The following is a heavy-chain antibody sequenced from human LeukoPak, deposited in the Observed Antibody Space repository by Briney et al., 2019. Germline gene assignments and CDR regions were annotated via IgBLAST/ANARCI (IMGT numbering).Heavy chain of an antibody. J-gene: IGHJ3*02. CDR3: ASKGDTAMSNGAFDI. D-gene: IGHD5-18*01. Sequence: SETLSLTCTVSGGSISSRPYCWGWIRQPPGKGLEWIGYIYYSGSTNYNPSLKSRVTISVDTSKNQFSLKLSSVTAADTAVYYCASKGDTAMSNGAFDIWGQGTMVTVSS. CDR1: GGSISSRPYC. V-gene: IGHV4-61*01. CDR2: IYYSGST.